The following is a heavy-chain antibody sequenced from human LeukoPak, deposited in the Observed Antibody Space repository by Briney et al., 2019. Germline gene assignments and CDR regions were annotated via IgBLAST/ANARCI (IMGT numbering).Heavy chain of an antibody. Sequence: GGSLRLSCAASGFTFSNYAMSWVRQAPGKGLEWVANIKQDGSEKYYVDSVKGRFTISRDNVKNSLYLQMNSLRAEDTAVYYCARARMTGKLRGFDYWGQGTLVTVSS. CDR1: GFTFSNYA. J-gene: IGHJ4*02. D-gene: IGHD1-26*01. CDR2: IKQDGSEK. V-gene: IGHV3-7*03. CDR3: ARARMTGKLRGFDY.